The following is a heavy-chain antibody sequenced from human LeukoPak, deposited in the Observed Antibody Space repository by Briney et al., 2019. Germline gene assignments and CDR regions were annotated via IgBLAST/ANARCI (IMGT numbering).Heavy chain of an antibody. Sequence: KPSETLSLTCTVSGGSISSYYWSWIRQPPGKGLEWIGYIYYSGSTNYNPSLKSRVTISVDTSKNQFSLKLSSVTAADTAVYYCARSRGYSYGPFDYWGQGTLVTVSS. J-gene: IGHJ4*02. CDR3: ARSRGYSYGPFDY. D-gene: IGHD5-18*01. V-gene: IGHV4-59*01. CDR2: IYYSGST. CDR1: GGSISSYY.